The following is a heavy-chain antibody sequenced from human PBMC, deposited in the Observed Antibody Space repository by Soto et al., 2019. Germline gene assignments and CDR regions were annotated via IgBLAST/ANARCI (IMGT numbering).Heavy chain of an antibody. D-gene: IGHD1-26*01. CDR1: GFTFSSYS. J-gene: IGHJ6*02. Sequence: GGSLRLSCAASGFTFSSYSMNWVRQAPGKGLEWVSSISSSSSYIYYADSVKGRFTISRDNAKNSLYLQMNSLRAEDMAVYYCARVDVVGAIIDGMDVWGQGTTVTVSS. CDR2: ISSSSSYI. V-gene: IGHV3-21*01. CDR3: ARVDVVGAIIDGMDV.